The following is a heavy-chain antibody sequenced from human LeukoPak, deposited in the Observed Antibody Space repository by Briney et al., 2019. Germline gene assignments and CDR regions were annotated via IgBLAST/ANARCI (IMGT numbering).Heavy chain of an antibody. CDR1: GFTFSSCW. Sequence: GGSLRLSCAASGFTFSSCWMSWVRQAPGKGLEWVANIKQDGSEKYYVDSVKGRFTISRDNAKNSLYLQMNSLRAEDTAVYYCARDSRRYCSSTSCSGEDYWGQGTLVTVSS. J-gene: IGHJ4*02. CDR3: ARDSRRYCSSTSCSGEDY. D-gene: IGHD2-2*01. V-gene: IGHV3-7*03. CDR2: IKQDGSEK.